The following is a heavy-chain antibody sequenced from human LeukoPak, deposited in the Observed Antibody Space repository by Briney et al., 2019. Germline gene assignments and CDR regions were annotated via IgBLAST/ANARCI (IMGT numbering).Heavy chain of an antibody. V-gene: IGHV3-7*03. J-gene: IGHJ4*02. Sequence: GGSLRLSCAASAFTFSSYWMSWVRQAPGKGLEWVANIKQDGSEKYYVNSVKGRFTISRDNVKNSLYLQMNSLRVEDTAFYYCAKDNRRHYTSGPNPDSLHWGQGALVTVSS. CDR1: AFTFSSYW. D-gene: IGHD6-19*01. CDR2: IKQDGSEK. CDR3: AKDNRRHYTSGPNPDSLH.